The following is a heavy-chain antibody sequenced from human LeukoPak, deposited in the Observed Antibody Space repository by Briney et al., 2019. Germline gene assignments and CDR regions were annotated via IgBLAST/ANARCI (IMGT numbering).Heavy chain of an antibody. V-gene: IGHV1-69*13. CDR3: ARDGGLHYYYYMDV. J-gene: IGHJ6*03. CDR1: GYTFTSYA. D-gene: IGHD3-10*01. Sequence: SVKVSCKASGYTFTSYAISWVRQAPGQGLEWMGGIIPMFGTANYAQKFQGRVTITADESTSTAYMELSSLRSEDTAVYYCARDGGLHYYYYMDVWGKGTTVTISS. CDR2: IIPMFGTA.